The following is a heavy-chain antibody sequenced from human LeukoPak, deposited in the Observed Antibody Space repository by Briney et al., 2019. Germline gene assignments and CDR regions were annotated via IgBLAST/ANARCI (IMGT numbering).Heavy chain of an antibody. CDR2: IFYSGST. D-gene: IGHD3-16*02. V-gene: IGHV4-59*01. CDR3: TRVSIHGYSDY. Sequence: SETLSLTCTVSGGSISSYYWSWIRQPPGKGLEWIGYIFYSGSTKYNPSLKSRVSISVDMSRSQFSPKLNSVTAADTAMYYCTRVSIHGYSDYWGQGTLVTVSS. CDR1: GGSISSYY. J-gene: IGHJ4*02.